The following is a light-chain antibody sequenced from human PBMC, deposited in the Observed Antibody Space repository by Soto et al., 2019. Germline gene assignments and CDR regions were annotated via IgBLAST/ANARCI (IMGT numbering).Light chain of an antibody. CDR2: DAS. J-gene: IGKJ4*01. Sequence: EIVLTHSPTTLSLSPGERATLSSRASQSVSSYLAWYQQKPVQAPRLLIYDASNRATGIPPRFSGSGSGTDFTLTISSLEPEDFAVYYCQQRSNWPSTFGRGTKVEIK. CDR1: QSVSSY. CDR3: QQRSNWPST. V-gene: IGKV3-11*01.